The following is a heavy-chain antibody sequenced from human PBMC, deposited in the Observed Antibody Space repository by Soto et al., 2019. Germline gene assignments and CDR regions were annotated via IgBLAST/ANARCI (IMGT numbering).Heavy chain of an antibody. Sequence: EVQVLESGGGLVQPGGSLRLSCAASGFSFSSYAMSWVRQAPGRGLEWVSTVSGTGGSTYYADSVKGRFIISRDNSRNTVYLQMNSLRAEDTAVYYCATHGVAVAGTDPYYYYYVMDVWGQGTTVTVSS. CDR2: VSGTGGST. CDR1: GFSFSSYA. V-gene: IGHV3-23*01. J-gene: IGHJ6*02. D-gene: IGHD6-19*01. CDR3: ATHGVAVAGTDPYYYYYVMDV.